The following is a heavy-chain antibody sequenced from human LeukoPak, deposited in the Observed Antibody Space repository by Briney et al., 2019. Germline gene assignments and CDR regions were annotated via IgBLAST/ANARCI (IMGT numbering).Heavy chain of an antibody. J-gene: IGHJ5*02. Sequence: PSETLSLTCTVSGGSISSYYWSWIRQPAGKGLEWIGRIYTSGSTNYNPSLKSRVTISVDTSKNQFSLKLSSVTAADTAVYYCARVSHYDSSGYRAPYNWFDPWGQGTLVTVSS. CDR2: IYTSGST. V-gene: IGHV4-4*07. D-gene: IGHD3-22*01. CDR1: GGSISSYY. CDR3: ARVSHYDSSGYRAPYNWFDP.